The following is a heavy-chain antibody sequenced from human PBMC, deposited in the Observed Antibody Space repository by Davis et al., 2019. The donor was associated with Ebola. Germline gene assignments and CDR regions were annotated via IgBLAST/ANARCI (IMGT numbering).Heavy chain of an antibody. D-gene: IGHD6-13*01. CDR2: IYSGGST. Sequence: GESLKISCAASGFTVSSNYMSWVRQAPGKGLEWVSVIYSGGSTYYADSVKGRFTISRDNSKNTLYLQMNSLRAEDTAVYYCAKSYSSSWYLFDPWGQGTLVTVSS. J-gene: IGHJ5*02. CDR3: AKSYSSSWYLFDP. CDR1: GFTVSSNY. V-gene: IGHV3-53*01.